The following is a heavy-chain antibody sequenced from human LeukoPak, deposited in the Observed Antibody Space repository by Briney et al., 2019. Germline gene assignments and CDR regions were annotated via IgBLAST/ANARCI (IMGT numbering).Heavy chain of an antibody. D-gene: IGHD3-22*01. V-gene: IGHV3-7*01. CDR2: IKQDGSEK. CDR3: ARDVYYDSSGYCFDY. Sequence: PGGSLRLSCAGSGFTFSSYWMSWVRQAPGKGLEWVANIKQDGSEKYYVDSVKGRFTISRDNAKNSLYLQMNSLRAEDMAVYYCARDVYYDSSGYCFDYWGQGTLVTVSS. J-gene: IGHJ4*02. CDR1: GFTFSSYW.